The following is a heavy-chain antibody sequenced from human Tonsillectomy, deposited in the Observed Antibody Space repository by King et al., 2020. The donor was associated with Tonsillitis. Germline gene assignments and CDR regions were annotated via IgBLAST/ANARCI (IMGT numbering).Heavy chain of an antibody. Sequence: QLVQSGAEVKKPGESLKISCKGSGYSFTSYWIGWVRQIPGKGLEWMGIIYPGDSDTRYSPSFQGQFTISADKSISTAYLQWSSLKASDTPMYYCARTQFRDYGGNPWGFDYWGQGTLVTVSS. CDR3: ARTQFRDYGGNPWGFDY. D-gene: IGHD4-23*01. CDR1: GYSFTSYW. J-gene: IGHJ4*02. V-gene: IGHV5-51*01. CDR2: IYPGDSDT.